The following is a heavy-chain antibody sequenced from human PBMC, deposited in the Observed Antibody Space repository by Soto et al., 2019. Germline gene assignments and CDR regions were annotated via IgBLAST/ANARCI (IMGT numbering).Heavy chain of an antibody. CDR1: GASFYSYT. D-gene: IGHD2-21*02. Sequence: QVQLVQSGAEVKKPGSSVTVSCKASGASFYSYTINWVRQAPGQGLEWMGGTVPVFGTPTYSQKFQGRVTITADEPTSTAYMELSSLRSEDTAVYYCARDRWVTARMPGASGDWGQGTLVTVSS. J-gene: IGHJ4*02. V-gene: IGHV1-69*01. CDR3: ARDRWVTARMPGASGD. CDR2: TVPVFGTP.